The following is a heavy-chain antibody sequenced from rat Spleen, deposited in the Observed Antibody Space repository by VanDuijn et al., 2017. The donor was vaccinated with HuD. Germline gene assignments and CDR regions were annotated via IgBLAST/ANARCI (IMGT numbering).Heavy chain of an antibody. V-gene: IGHV5S10*01. CDR1: GFTFRNYD. J-gene: IGHJ2*01. D-gene: IGHD1-12*01. CDR2: IIYDGRST. CDR3: TREDYVLTD. Sequence: EVQLVESGGGLVQPGRSMTLSCAASGFTFRNYDMAWVRQAPTKGLEWVATIIYDGRSTYYPDSVKGRFTISRDNTKSTLYLRMNSLRSEDTAIYYCTREDYVLTDWGQGVMVTVSS.